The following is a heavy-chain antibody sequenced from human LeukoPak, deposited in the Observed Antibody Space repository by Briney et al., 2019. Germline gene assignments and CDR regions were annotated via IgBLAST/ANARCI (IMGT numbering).Heavy chain of an antibody. CDR2: IYDSGKT. CDR3: ARAPPPTYCGGDCYSSYFDS. CDR1: GDSINTYY. V-gene: IGHV4-59*01. J-gene: IGHJ4*03. Sequence: SETLSLTCTVSGDSINTYYWNWIRQPPGKGLEWIGYIYDSGKTNSNPSLKSRITMSVDTSKNQFSLKLSSVTTADTAVYYCARAPPPTYCGGDCYSSYFDSWGHGTLVTVSS. D-gene: IGHD2-21*02.